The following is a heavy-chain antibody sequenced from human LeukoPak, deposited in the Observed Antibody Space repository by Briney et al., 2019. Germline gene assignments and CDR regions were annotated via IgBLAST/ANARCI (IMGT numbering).Heavy chain of an antibody. J-gene: IGHJ6*02. D-gene: IGHD2/OR15-2a*01. CDR3: ARLIVIPGGIDV. Sequence: PGGSLRLSCASSGFIFSSYWMSSVRQAPGKGLEWVANIKQDGSEKYYVDSVKGRFTISRDNAKNSLYLQMNSLRAGYTAVYYCARLIVIPGGIDVWGQGTTVTVSS. V-gene: IGHV3-7*03. CDR2: IKQDGSEK. CDR1: GFIFSSYW.